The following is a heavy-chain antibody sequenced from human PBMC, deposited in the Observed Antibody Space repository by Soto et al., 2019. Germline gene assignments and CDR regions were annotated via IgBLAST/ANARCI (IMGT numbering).Heavy chain of an antibody. Sequence: QMQLQESGPGLVKPSETLSLTCTVSGGSVTSDEDYWSWIRQSPGKGLEWIGYISNSGSTGYNPSHKPRLSMSVDRSKNQFTLRLTSVTAADTAVYFCATESGSTYGYFDYWGQETQVTVSS. CDR1: GGSVTSDEDY. CDR3: ATESGSTYGYFDY. J-gene: IGHJ4*02. CDR2: ISNSGST. D-gene: IGHD5-18*01. V-gene: IGHV4-30-4*01.